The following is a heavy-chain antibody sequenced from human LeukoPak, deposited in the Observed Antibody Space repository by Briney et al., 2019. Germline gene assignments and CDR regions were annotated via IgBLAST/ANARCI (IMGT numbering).Heavy chain of an antibody. D-gene: IGHD3-10*01. CDR2: ISSSGST. Sequence: PSQTLSLTCTVSGDSISSGDYYWSWIRQPAGKGLEWIGRISSSGSTNYNPSLKSRVTISVDTSKNQFSLKLSSVTAADTAVYYCARGRRPIPRRNWNYYGSGRELAPSPEKRNWFDPWGQGTLVTVSS. CDR1: GDSISSGDYY. CDR3: ARGRRPIPRRNWNYYGSGRELAPSPEKRNWFDP. J-gene: IGHJ5*02. V-gene: IGHV4-61*02.